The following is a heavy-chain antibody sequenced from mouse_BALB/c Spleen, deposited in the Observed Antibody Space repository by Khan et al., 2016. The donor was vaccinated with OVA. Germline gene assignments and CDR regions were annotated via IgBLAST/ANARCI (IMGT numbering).Heavy chain of an antibody. CDR2: ISYDGSN. Sequence: VQLKQSGPGLVKPSQSLSLTCSVTDYSITSGFYWNWIRQFPGNKLEWMGYISYDGSNNFNPSLKNRISITRDTSENQFFLKLNSVTTEDTATYFCARGYAGYYVDYWGQGTLVTVSA. J-gene: IGHJ3*01. D-gene: IGHD2-3*01. V-gene: IGHV3-6*02. CDR1: DYSITSGFY. CDR3: ARGYAGYYVDY.